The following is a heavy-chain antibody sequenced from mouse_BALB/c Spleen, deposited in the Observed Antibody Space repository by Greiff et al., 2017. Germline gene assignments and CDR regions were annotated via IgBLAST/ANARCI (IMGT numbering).Heavy chain of an antibody. CDR2: ISSGSSTI. CDR1: GFTFSSFG. V-gene: IGHV5-17*02. D-gene: IGHD2-2*01. Sequence: EVQVVESGGGLVQPGGSRKLSCAASGFTFSSFGMHWVRQAPEKGLEWVAYISSGSSTIYYADTVKGRFTISRDNPKNTLFLQMTSLRSEDTAMYYCARDPGGYDDYWGQGTTLTVSS. CDR3: ARDPGGYDDY. J-gene: IGHJ2*01.